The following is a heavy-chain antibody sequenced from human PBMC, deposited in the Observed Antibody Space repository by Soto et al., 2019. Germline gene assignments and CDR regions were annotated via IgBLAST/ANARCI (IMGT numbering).Heavy chain of an antibody. J-gene: IGHJ4*02. CDR3: ARDTGGYDY. V-gene: IGHV3-74*01. CDR2: INGDGSST. D-gene: IGHD2-8*02. CDR1: GFSFRTYW. Sequence: GGSLRLSCAASGFSFRTYWMHWVRQAPGKGLVWISRINGDGSSTSYADSVKGRFTISRDNAKNTLYLQMNSLRAEDMAVYFCARDTGGYDYWGQGTLVTVSS.